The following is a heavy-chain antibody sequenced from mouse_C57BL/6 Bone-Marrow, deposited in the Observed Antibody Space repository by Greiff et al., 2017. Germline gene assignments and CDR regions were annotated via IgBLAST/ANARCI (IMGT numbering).Heavy chain of an antibody. Sequence: QVQLQQPGTELVKPGASVKLSCKASGYTFTSYWMHWVKQRPGQGLEWIGNINPSNGGTNYNEKFKSKATLTVDKSSSTASMQLSSLTSEDSAVYYCARGIYYGNYRGNSGYFDYWGQGTTRTVSS. J-gene: IGHJ2*01. D-gene: IGHD2-1*01. CDR1: GYTFTSYW. V-gene: IGHV1-53*01. CDR2: INPSNGGT. CDR3: ARGIYYGNYRGNSGYFDY.